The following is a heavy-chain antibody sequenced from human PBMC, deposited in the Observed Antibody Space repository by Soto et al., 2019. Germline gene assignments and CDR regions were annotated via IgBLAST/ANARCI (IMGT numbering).Heavy chain of an antibody. CDR1: GDSISSYF. V-gene: IGHV4-4*07. D-gene: IGHD6-19*01. Sequence: SETLSLTCTVSGDSISSYFWSWIRQPAGKGLEWIGRVHTSGSTTYNPSLKSRVTMSVDTSKSQFSLKLTSVTAADTAVYYCAREKAVASTGWPDPWGQGTLVTVSS. J-gene: IGHJ5*02. CDR3: AREKAVASTGWPDP. CDR2: VHTSGST.